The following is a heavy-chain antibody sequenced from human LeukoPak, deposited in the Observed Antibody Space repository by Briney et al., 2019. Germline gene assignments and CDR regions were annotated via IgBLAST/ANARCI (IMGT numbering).Heavy chain of an antibody. CDR2: IYPGGSDT. Sequence: GESLKISCQGSGYSFTSYWIGWVRQMPGKGLGWMGIIYPGGSDTRYSPSFQGQVTIPANKSISTAYLQWSSLKASDTAMYYCARRGIVAYYYYGMDVWGQGTTVTVSS. CDR3: ARRGIVAYYYYGMDV. CDR1: GYSFTSYW. D-gene: IGHD3-22*01. V-gene: IGHV5-51*01. J-gene: IGHJ6*02.